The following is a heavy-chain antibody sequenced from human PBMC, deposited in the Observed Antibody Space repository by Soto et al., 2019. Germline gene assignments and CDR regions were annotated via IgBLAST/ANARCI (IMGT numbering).Heavy chain of an antibody. CDR1: GGSIGSSY. CDR3: SSSDTVGREVNTCLAP. Sequence: TLSVTGSVGGGSIGSSYWRWIRQPPGEGREWIGYIYYSGSTNYTPSLKSRLPLSVDTPKNQIFLRPNSVPPADTAVYYCSSSDTVGREVNTCLAPWGKGLLVTVSS. J-gene: IGHJ5*02. V-gene: IGHV4-59*01. D-gene: IGHD2-15*01. CDR2: IYYSGST.